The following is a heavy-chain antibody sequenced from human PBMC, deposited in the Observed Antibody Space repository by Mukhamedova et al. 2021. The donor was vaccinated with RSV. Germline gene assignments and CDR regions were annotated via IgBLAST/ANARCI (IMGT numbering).Heavy chain of an antibody. D-gene: IGHD3-3*01. J-gene: IGHJ4*02. V-gene: IGHV3-11*06. CDR3: ARDDRRNFYED. Sequence: AEYMGGRFTISRDNAKNSLYLHMNSLRPEDTAVYFCARDDRRNFYEDWGRGTLVTVSS.